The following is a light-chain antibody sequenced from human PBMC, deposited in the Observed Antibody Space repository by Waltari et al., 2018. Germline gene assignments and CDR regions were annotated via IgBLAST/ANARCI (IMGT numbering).Light chain of an antibody. CDR3: QHYVRLPAT. J-gene: IGKJ1*01. CDR2: GAS. V-gene: IGKV3-20*01. CDR1: QSVSRA. Sequence: EIVLTQSPGSLSSSPGERVTLSCRARQSVSRALAWYQQKPGQAPRLLIFGASNRATGIPDRFSGRGSETDFSLTSSRLEPEDFAVYYCQHYVRLPATFGRGTKVEIK.